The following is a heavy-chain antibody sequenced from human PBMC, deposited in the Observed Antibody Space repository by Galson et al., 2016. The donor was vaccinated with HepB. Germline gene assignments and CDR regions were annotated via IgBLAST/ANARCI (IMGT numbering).Heavy chain of an antibody. Sequence: SLRLSCAASGFTFSDYYMNWIRQAPGKGLEWVSYISNGGSTIYYADSVKGRFTISRDNAKNSLYLQMNSLRADDTAVFYCARVSAHYSGSGSYIPQTYYYGMDVWGQGTTVTVSS. CDR2: ISNGGSTI. CDR1: GFTFSDYY. J-gene: IGHJ6*02. V-gene: IGHV3-11*01. D-gene: IGHD3-10*01. CDR3: ARVSAHYSGSGSYIPQTYYYGMDV.